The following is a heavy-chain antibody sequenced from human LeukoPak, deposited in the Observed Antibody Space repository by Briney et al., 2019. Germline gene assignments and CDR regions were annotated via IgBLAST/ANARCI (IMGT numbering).Heavy chain of an antibody. J-gene: IGHJ5*02. Sequence: PSETLSLTCTVSGGSISSYYWSWIRQPPGKGLEWIGYIYYSGSTNYNPSLKSRVTISVDTSKNQFSLKLSSVTAADTAVYYCARATHYDSSGYYYENWFDPWGQGTLVTVSS. CDR2: IYYSGST. D-gene: IGHD3-22*01. V-gene: IGHV4-59*01. CDR3: ARATHYDSSGYYYENWFDP. CDR1: GGSISSYY.